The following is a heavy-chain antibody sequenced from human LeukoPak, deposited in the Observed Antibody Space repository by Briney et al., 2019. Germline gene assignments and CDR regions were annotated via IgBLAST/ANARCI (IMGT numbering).Heavy chain of an antibody. J-gene: IGHJ6*02. CDR3: AADTMVRGVIISPGMDV. Sequence: SVKVSCKASGGTFSSYAISWVRQAPGQGLEWMGRIIPILGIANYAQKFQGRVTITADKSTSTAYMELSSLRSEDTAVYYCAADTMVRGVIISPGMDVWGQGTTVTVSS. CDR2: IIPILGIA. V-gene: IGHV1-69*04. D-gene: IGHD3-10*01. CDR1: GGTFSSYA.